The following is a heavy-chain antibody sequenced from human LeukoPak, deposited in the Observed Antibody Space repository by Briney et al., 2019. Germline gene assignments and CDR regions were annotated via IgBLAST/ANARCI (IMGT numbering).Heavy chain of an antibody. J-gene: IGHJ4*02. V-gene: IGHV3-48*01. CDR3: ARGLQWGVDW. D-gene: IGHD6-19*01. CDR1: GFTFNIYS. CDR2: ITGSSGTI. Sequence: GGSLRLSCAASGFTFNIYSMNWVRQVPGKGLEWVSYITGSSGTIYYGDSVKGRFTISRDNAKNSVYLQMSSLRAEDTAVYYCARGLQWGVDWWGQGTLVTVSS.